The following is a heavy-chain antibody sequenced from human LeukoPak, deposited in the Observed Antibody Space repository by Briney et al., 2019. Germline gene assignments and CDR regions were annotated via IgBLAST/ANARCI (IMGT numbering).Heavy chain of an antibody. D-gene: IGHD2-21*02. CDR1: GFTFSNYW. Sequence: VGSLRLSCAASGFTFSNYWMSWVRQAPGKGLEWVANIKQDGSEKYYVDSVKGRFTISRDNAKNSLYLQMNSLRAEDTAVYYCARGLSAIVHWGQGTLVTVSS. V-gene: IGHV3-7*01. CDR3: ARGLSAIVH. CDR2: IKQDGSEK. J-gene: IGHJ4*02.